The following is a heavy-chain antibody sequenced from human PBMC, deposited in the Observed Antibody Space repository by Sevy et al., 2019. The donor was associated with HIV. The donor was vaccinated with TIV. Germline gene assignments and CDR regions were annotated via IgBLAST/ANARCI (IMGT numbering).Heavy chain of an antibody. CDR2: IKQDGSEK. CDR1: GFTFSSYW. CDR3: ARYGGDCCSGYYPYYFDY. J-gene: IGHJ4*02. V-gene: IGHV3-7*01. D-gene: IGHD3-3*01. Sequence: GGSLRLSCAASGFTFSSYWMSWVRQAPGKGLEWVANIKQDGSEKYYVDSVKGRFTISRDNAKNSLYLQMNSLRAEDTALYYCARYGGDCCSGYYPYYFDYWGQGTLVTVSS.